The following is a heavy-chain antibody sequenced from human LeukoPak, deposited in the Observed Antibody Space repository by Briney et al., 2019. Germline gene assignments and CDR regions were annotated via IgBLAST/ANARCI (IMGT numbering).Heavy chain of an antibody. D-gene: IGHD3-10*01. CDR3: AKRGVVIRVILVGFHKEAYYFDS. CDR1: GITLSNYG. V-gene: IGHV3-23*01. CDR2: ISDSGGRT. Sequence: GGSLRLSCAVSGITLSNYGMSWVRQAPGKGLAWVAGISDSGGRTNYADSVKGRFTISRENSKNTLYLQMNSLRVEDTAVYFCAKRGVVIRVILVGFHKEAYYFDSWGQGALVTVSS. J-gene: IGHJ4*02.